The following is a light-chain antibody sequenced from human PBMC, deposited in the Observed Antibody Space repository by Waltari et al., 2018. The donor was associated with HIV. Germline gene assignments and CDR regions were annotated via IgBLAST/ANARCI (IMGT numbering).Light chain of an antibody. CDR2: DVN. CDR3: CSYADNYPVV. CDR1: SSDVGGYNY. V-gene: IGLV2-11*01. Sequence: QSALTQPRSVSGSPGQSVTISCTGTSSDVGGYNYVSWYQQHPGKAPKFMIYDVNKPPSGVPDRFSGSKYGNTASLTISGLQAEDEADYYCCSYADNYPVVFGGGTKLTVL. J-gene: IGLJ2*01.